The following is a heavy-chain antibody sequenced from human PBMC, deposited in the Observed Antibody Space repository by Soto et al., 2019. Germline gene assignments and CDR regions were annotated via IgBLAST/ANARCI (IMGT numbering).Heavy chain of an antibody. Sequence: QVQLQESGPGLVKPSQTLSLTCTVSGGPISSGGYYWSWIREHRGKGLEWIGYIHYSGRTYYNPARKSRVTISVDTSKNQFSLKLSSVTAADTALYYCARDLPVGNWFDPWGQGTLVTVSS. V-gene: IGHV4-31*03. CDR3: ARDLPVGNWFDP. D-gene: IGHD2-2*01. CDR1: GGPISSGGYY. J-gene: IGHJ5*02. CDR2: IHYSGRT.